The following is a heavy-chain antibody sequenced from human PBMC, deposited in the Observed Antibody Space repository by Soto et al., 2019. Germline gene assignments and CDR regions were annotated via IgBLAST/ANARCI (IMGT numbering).Heavy chain of an antibody. CDR3: ARDHRSLGDYYGMDV. CDR2: IHYTGSP. V-gene: IGHV4-31*03. D-gene: IGHD3-10*01. CDR1: GDSISSSGFY. Sequence: PSETLSLTCSVSGDSISSSGFYWSWIRQHPGKAPEWIGYIHYTGSPSYNPSLKSRLAISLDASKNQFSLSLGSVTSADTAVYYCARDHRSLGDYYGMDVWGQGTTVTVSS. J-gene: IGHJ6*02.